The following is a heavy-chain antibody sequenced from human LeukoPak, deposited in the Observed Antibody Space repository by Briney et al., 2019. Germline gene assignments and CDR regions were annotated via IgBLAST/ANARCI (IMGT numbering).Heavy chain of an antibody. V-gene: IGHV1-18*01. D-gene: IGHD3-10*01. CDR2: ISAYNGNT. CDR1: GYTFTSYG. J-gene: IGHJ3*02. CDR3: ARPTHYYGSGSYYSI. Sequence: GASVKVSCKASGYTFTSYGISWVRQAPGQGLEWMGWISAYNGNTNYAQKLQGRVTMTTETSTSTAYMELRSMRSDDTAVYYCARPTHYYGSGSYYSIWGQGTMVTVSS.